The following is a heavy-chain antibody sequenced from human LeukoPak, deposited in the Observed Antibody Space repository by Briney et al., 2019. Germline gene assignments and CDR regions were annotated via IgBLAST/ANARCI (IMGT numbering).Heavy chain of an antibody. Sequence: GSLRLSCAASGFTFSSYAMSWVRQAPGKGLEWVSAISGSGGSTYYADSVKGRFTISRDNSKSTLYLQMNSLRAEDTAVYYCAKGPNNYYGSGSGLFYYFDYWGQGTLVTVSS. CDR1: GFTFSSYA. CDR3: AKGPNNYYGSGSGLFYYFDY. J-gene: IGHJ4*02. D-gene: IGHD3-10*01. CDR2: ISGSGGST. V-gene: IGHV3-23*01.